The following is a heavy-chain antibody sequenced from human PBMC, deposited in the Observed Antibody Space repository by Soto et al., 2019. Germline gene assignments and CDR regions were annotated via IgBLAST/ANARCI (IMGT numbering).Heavy chain of an antibody. CDR3: VRQPGGVATPGDDY. D-gene: IGHD2-15*01. J-gene: IGHJ4*02. CDR2: MNPDSGDT. CDR1: GYPFSAFD. Sequence: QVQLVQSGAEVKKPGASVKVSCEASGYPFSAFDINWVRQAGGQGLEWMGWMNPDSGDTAFAQRFQDRITMTRSTSICTAYMELSRLTSDDTAVYFCVRQPGGVATPGDDYWGQGTLVTVSS. V-gene: IGHV1-8*01.